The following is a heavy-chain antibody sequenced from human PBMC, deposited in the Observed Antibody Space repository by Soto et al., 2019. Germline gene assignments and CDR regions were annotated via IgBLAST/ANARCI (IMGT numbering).Heavy chain of an antibody. D-gene: IGHD2-2*01. CDR1: GFRFSSYG. J-gene: IGHJ6*02. CDR2: LSHDESNK. Sequence: VLLVGSGGGPVKPGGSLRLSCTASGFRFSSYGMNWVRQAPGKGLEWVAALSHDESNKFYAASVKGRFTISRDNSKNTLYLEMFSLRAEDTAVYYCVKEGRGSSTSCSRCYGLDVWGQGTTVTVSS. CDR3: VKEGRGSSTSCSRCYGLDV. V-gene: IGHV3-30*18.